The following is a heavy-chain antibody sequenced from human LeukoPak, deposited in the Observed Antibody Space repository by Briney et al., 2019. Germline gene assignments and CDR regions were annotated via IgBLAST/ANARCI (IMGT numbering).Heavy chain of an antibody. J-gene: IGHJ4*02. Sequence: ASVKVSCKASGYTFTSYGISWVRQAPGQGLEWMGWISAYNGNTNYAQKLQGRVTMTTDTSTSTAYMELRSLRSDDTAVYYCARDNYDILTGYQFDYWSQGTLVTVSS. CDR2: ISAYNGNT. CDR3: ARDNYDILTGYQFDY. V-gene: IGHV1-18*01. D-gene: IGHD3-9*01. CDR1: GYTFTSYG.